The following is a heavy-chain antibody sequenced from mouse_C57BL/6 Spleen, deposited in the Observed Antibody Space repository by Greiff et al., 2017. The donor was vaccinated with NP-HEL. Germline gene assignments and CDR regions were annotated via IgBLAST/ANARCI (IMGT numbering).Heavy chain of an antibody. Sequence: QVQLQQSGAELVRPGASVTLSCKASGYTFTDYEMHWVKQTPVHGLEWIGAIDPETGGTAYNQKFKGKAILTADKSSSTAYMELRSLTSEDSAVYYCTRRREGYYYAMDYWGQGTSVTVSS. CDR1: GYTFTDYE. V-gene: IGHV1-15*01. CDR3: TRRREGYYYAMDY. J-gene: IGHJ4*01. CDR2: IDPETGGT.